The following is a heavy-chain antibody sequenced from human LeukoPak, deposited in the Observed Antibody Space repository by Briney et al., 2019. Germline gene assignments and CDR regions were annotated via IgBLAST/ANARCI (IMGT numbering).Heavy chain of an antibody. CDR3: AKSLDY. J-gene: IGHJ4*02. CDR2: IEGDGSET. V-gene: IGHV3-7*01. Sequence: PGGSLRLSCGASGFTFSRSWMDWVRQAPGKGLEWVANIEGDGSETQYVDSAKGRFTISRDNAKNYLYLQIDRVRVEDTAIYYCAKSLDYRGQGALLTVSS. CDR1: GFTFSRSW.